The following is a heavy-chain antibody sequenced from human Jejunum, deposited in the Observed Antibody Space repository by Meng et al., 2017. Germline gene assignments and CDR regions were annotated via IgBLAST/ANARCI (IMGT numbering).Heavy chain of an antibody. D-gene: IGHD3-10*01. CDR3: ARDSGSHSPDY. CDR1: GYRFTNHY. V-gene: IGHV1-46*01. J-gene: IGHJ4*02. CDR2: IYPSGDST. Sequence: ASVKVSCKTSGYRFTNHYMHWVRQAPGQGLEWMGIIYPSGDSTNYAHNFEGRVTMTRDTSTSIDYMKLSSLTSDDTAVYYCARDSGSHSPDYWGQGTLVTVSS.